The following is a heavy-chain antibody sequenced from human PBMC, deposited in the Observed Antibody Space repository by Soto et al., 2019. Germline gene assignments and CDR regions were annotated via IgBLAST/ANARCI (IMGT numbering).Heavy chain of an antibody. CDR1: GYSISSGYY. V-gene: IGHV4-38-2*01. J-gene: IGHJ6*02. CDR3: ARYCSGGSCYAGQPGYYGMDV. D-gene: IGHD2-15*01. CDR2: IYHSGST. Sequence: SETLSLTCAVSGYSISSGYYWGWIRQPPGKGLEWIGSIYHSGSTYYNPSLKSRVTISVDTSKNQFSLKLSSVTAADTAVYYCARYCSGGSCYAGQPGYYGMDVWGQGTTVTVSS.